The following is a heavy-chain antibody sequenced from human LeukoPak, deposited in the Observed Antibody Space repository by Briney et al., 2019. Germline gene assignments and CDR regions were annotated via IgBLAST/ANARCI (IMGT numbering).Heavy chain of an antibody. Sequence: GGSLRLSCAASGFTFSSYWMGWVRQAPGNGPEWVANIKEDESEKNYVDSVKGRFTISRDNSKNTLYLQMNSLTAEDTAIYYCAKATGTLGNWDQGTLVTVSP. V-gene: IGHV3-7*03. D-gene: IGHD1-1*01. J-gene: IGHJ4*02. CDR2: IKEDESEK. CDR1: GFTFSSYW. CDR3: AKATGTLGN.